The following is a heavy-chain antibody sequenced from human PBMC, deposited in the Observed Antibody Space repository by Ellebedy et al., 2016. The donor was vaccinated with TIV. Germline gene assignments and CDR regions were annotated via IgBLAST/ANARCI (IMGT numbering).Heavy chain of an antibody. Sequence: MPSETLSLTCTVSGGSVSSGRYYWSWIRQPPGKGLEWVGYIYYSGSTNYNPSLKSRVTISIDTSKNQFSLRLTSVTAADTAVYYCAREDTVVVTVEDFYYYMDVWGKGTTVSVSS. J-gene: IGHJ6*03. CDR2: IYYSGST. CDR3: AREDTVVVTVEDFYYYMDV. CDR1: GGSVSSGRYY. V-gene: IGHV4-61*01. D-gene: IGHD2-21*02.